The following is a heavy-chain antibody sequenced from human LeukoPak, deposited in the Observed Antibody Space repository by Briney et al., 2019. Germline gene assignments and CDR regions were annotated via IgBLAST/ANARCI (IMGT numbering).Heavy chain of an antibody. Sequence: SETLSLTCAVYGGSFSGYYWSWIRQPPGKGLEWIEEINHSGSTNYNPSLKSRVTISVDTSKNQFSLKLSSVTAADTAVYYCARGETYYYDSSGYPVFDYWGQGTLVTVSS. D-gene: IGHD3-22*01. CDR2: INHSGST. CDR1: GGSFSGYY. V-gene: IGHV4-34*01. CDR3: ARGETYYYDSSGYPVFDY. J-gene: IGHJ4*02.